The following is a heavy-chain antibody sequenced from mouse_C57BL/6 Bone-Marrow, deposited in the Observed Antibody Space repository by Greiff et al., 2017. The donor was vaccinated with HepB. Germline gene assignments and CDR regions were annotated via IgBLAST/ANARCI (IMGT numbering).Heavy chain of an antibody. D-gene: IGHD1-1*01. CDR1: GYTFTSYW. Sequence: QVHVKQPGAELVRPGTSVKLSCKASGYTFTSYWMHWVKQRPGQGLEWIGVIDPSDSYTNYNQKFKGKATLTVDTSSSTAYMQLSSLTSEDSAVYYCARPNYYGSSYGYFDVWGTGTTVTVSS. V-gene: IGHV1-59*01. CDR2: IDPSDSYT. J-gene: IGHJ1*03. CDR3: ARPNYYGSSYGYFDV.